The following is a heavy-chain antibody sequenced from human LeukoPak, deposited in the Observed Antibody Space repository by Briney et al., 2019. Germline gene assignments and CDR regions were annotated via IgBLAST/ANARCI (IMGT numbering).Heavy chain of an antibody. CDR1: GFTFSDSY. CDR2: ISDSGTSI. CDR3: VRRFRYHDAWISYYHFDY. J-gene: IGHJ4*02. Sequence: GGSLRLSCAGSGFTFSDSYMSWIRQAPGQGLEWVSYISDSGTSIYYAESVKGRFTLSRDNAKNSLYLQMNSVRAEDTAVYYCVRRFRYHDAWISYYHFDYWGQGTLVTVSS. V-gene: IGHV3-11*01. D-gene: IGHD3-3*01.